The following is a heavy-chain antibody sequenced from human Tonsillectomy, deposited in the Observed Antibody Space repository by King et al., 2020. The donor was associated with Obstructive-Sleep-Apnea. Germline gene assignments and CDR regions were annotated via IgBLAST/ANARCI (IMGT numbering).Heavy chain of an antibody. D-gene: IGHD5-24*01. CDR2: IYYSGST. J-gene: IGHJ4*02. CDR3: ARGRGWLQSQYFDY. V-gene: IGHV4-31*03. Sequence: QLQESGPGLVKHSQTLSLTCTVSGGSISSGGYYWSWIRQHPGKGLEWIGYIYYSGSTSYNPSLKSRVTISVDTSKNQFSLKLSSVTAADTAVYYCARGRGWLQSQYFDYWGQGTLVTVSS. CDR1: GGSISSGGYY.